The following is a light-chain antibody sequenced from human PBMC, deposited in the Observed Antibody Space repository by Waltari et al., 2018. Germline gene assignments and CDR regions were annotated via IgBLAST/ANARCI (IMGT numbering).Light chain of an antibody. Sequence: QLALTQPASVSGSPGQSITISCTGSSSDLGGYDYVSWYQQHPGKAPKLIIYDVTKRPSGISSRFSGSKSGNTASLTISGLQAEDEADYYCSSYTTNKTPVIGGGTKVTVL. CDR1: SSDLGGYDY. V-gene: IGLV2-14*03. CDR3: SSYTTNKTPV. CDR2: DVT. J-gene: IGLJ2*01.